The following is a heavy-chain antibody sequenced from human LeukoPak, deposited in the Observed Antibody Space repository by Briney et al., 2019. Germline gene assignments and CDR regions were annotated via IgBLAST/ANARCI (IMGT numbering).Heavy chain of an antibody. J-gene: IGHJ5*02. CDR2: ISYDGSNK. V-gene: IGHV3-30*04. CDR1: GFTFSSYA. Sequence: GGSLRLSCAASGFTFSSYAMHWVRQAPGKGLEWVAVISYDGSNKYYADSVKGRFTISRDNSKNTLYLQMNSLRAEDTAVYYCARVANGYGDPILNWFDPWGQGTLVTVSS. CDR3: ARVANGYGDPILNWFDP. D-gene: IGHD4-17*01.